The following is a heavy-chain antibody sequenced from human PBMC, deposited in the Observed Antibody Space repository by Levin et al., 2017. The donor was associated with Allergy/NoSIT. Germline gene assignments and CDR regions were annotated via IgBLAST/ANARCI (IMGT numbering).Heavy chain of an antibody. V-gene: IGHV2-70*04. J-gene: IGHJ3*02. CDR2: IDWDDDK. CDR1: GFSLSISGMR. CDR3: ARMITGDDAFDI. D-gene: IGHD7-27*01. Sequence: SGPTLVKPTQTLTLTCTFSGFSLSISGMRVSWIRQPPGKALEWLARIDWDDDKFYSTSLKTRLTISKDTSKNQVDLTMTNMDPVDTATYYCARMITGDDAFDIWGQGTMVTVSS.